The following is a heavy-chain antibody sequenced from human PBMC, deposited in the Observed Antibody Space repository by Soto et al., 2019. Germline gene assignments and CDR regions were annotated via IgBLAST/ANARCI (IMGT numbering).Heavy chain of an antibody. J-gene: IGHJ4*02. CDR1: GGTFSSYT. D-gene: IGHD6-19*01. V-gene: IGHV1-69*04. Sequence: ASVKVSCKASGGTFSSYTISWVRQAPGQGLEWMGRIIPILGIANYAQKFQGRVTITADKSTSTAYMELSSLRSEDTAVYYCAREVHRKSVAGPYFDYWGQGTLVTVSS. CDR2: IIPILGIA. CDR3: AREVHRKSVAGPYFDY.